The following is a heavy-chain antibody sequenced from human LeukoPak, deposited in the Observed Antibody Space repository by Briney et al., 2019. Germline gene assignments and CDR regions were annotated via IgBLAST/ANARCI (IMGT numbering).Heavy chain of an antibody. V-gene: IGHV3-48*03. D-gene: IGHD3-3*01. Sequence: PGGSLRLSCAASGFTFSSYEMNWVRQAPGKGREWASYISSSGSTIYYADSVKGRFTISRDNAKNSLYLQMNSLRAEDTAVYYCARGGDFWSGFNWFDPWGQGTLVTVSS. CDR1: GFTFSSYE. J-gene: IGHJ5*02. CDR3: ARGGDFWSGFNWFDP. CDR2: ISSSGSTI.